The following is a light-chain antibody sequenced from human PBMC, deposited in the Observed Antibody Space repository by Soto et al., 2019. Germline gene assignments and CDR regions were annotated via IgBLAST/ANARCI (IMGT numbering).Light chain of an antibody. Sequence: QSALTQPASVSGSPGQSITISCTGTSSDVGGYNYVSWYQQHPGKAPKLRIYEVSNRPSGVSNRFSGSKPGNTASLTISGLQAEDEADYYCSSYTSSSTLYVFGTGTKLTVL. J-gene: IGLJ1*01. V-gene: IGLV2-14*01. CDR1: SSDVGGYNY. CDR2: EVS. CDR3: SSYTSSSTLYV.